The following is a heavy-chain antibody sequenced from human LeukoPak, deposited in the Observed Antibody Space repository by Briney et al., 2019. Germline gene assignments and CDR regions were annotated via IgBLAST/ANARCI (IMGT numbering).Heavy chain of an antibody. CDR1: GYTLTELS. J-gene: IGHJ3*02. V-gene: IGHV1-24*01. Sequence: GASVTVSCKVSGYTLTELSMHWVRQAPGKGLEWMGNFHPDDGETICAQKFQGRVTMTEDTSTDTAYMELSSLRSEDTAVYYCATEAVTTNDAFDIWGQGTMVTASP. CDR3: ATEAVTTNDAFDI. CDR2: FHPDDGET. D-gene: IGHD4-17*01.